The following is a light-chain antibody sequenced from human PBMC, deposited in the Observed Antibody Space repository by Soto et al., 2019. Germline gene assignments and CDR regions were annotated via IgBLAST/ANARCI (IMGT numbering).Light chain of an antibody. CDR1: SSNIGNNY. CDR3: ATWDSSLSGGV. J-gene: IGLJ3*02. V-gene: IGLV1-51*01. Sequence: QSVLTQPPSVSAAAGQKVTISCSGSSSNIGNNYVSWYQQFPGTTPKLLIYDSNKLPSGIPDRFAASKSGTSATLGITGLQPGDEAVYYCATWDSSLSGGVFGGGTKVTVL. CDR2: DSN.